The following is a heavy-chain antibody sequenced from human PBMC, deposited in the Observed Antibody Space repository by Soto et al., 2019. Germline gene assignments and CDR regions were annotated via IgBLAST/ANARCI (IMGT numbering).Heavy chain of an antibody. J-gene: IGHJ5*02. CDR1: GGTFSSYA. D-gene: IGHD5-18*01. Sequence: QVQLVQSGAEVKKPGSSVKVSCKASGGTFSSYAISWVRQAPGQGLEWMGGIIPIFGTANYAQKFQGRVTITADESTSTAYLELSSLRSDDKAVYYCAREGVPYSYAKKRFDPWGQGNLVTGSS. V-gene: IGHV1-69*01. CDR3: AREGVPYSYAKKRFDP. CDR2: IIPIFGTA.